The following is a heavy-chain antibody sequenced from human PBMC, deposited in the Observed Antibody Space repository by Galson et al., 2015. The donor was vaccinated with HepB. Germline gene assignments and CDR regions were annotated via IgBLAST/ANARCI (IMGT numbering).Heavy chain of an antibody. J-gene: IGHJ2*01. Sequence: LRLSCAASGFTFSSYSMNWVRQAPGKGLEWVSSISSSSSYIYYADSVKGRFTISRDNAKNSLYLQMNSLRAEDTAVYYCARVLPRVWYFDLWGRGTLVTVSS. CDR2: ISSSSSYI. CDR1: GFTFSSYS. CDR3: ARVLPRVWYFDL. V-gene: IGHV3-21*01.